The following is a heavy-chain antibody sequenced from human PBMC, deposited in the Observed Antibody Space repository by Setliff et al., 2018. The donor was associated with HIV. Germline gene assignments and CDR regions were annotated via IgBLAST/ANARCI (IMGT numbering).Heavy chain of an antibody. V-gene: IGHV1-2*02. Sequence: ASVKVSCKASGYTFTSDYIHWVRQAPGQGLEWMGWINPNNGGRNYAQRFLGRVTMTRDTSISTAYMELSRLRSDDTAVYYCARDYYDSSGYIFFPGLPDYWGQGTLVTVS. CDR2: INPNNGGR. CDR3: ARDYYDSSGYIFFPGLPDY. D-gene: IGHD3-22*01. J-gene: IGHJ4*02. CDR1: GYTFTSDY.